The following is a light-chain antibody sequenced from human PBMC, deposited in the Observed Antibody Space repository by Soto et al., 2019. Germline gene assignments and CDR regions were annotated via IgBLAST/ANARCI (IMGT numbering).Light chain of an antibody. J-gene: IGKJ1*01. V-gene: IGKV3-20*01. CDR1: QSVGDTF. Sequence: EIVLTPSPGTLSLSPGEKATLSCRASQSVGDTFLSWYQQKPGLAPRLLIYGVSNRATGIPDRFSGSGSGTDFTLTISRLEPEDFAVYYCHQYGSSPWTFGQGTKVDI. CDR2: GVS. CDR3: HQYGSSPWT.